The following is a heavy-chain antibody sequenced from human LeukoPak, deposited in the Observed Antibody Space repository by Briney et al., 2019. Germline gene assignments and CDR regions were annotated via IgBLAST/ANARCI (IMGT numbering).Heavy chain of an antibody. CDR3: AKSRLLWFGELYFDY. D-gene: IGHD3-10*01. Sequence: GGSLRLSCAASGFTFSSYAMSWVRQAPGKGLEWVSAISGGGGSTYYADSVKGRFTISRDNSKNTLYLQMNSLRAEDTAVYYCAKSRLLWFGELYFDYWGQGTLVTVSS. CDR1: GFTFSSYA. J-gene: IGHJ4*02. V-gene: IGHV3-23*01. CDR2: ISGGGGST.